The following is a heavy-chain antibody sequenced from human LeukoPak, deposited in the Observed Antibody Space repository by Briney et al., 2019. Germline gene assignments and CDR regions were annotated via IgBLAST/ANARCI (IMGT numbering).Heavy chain of an antibody. CDR3: ARGSLYGEGDY. D-gene: IGHD4-17*01. CDR2: ISYDGSNK. Sequence: PGGSLRLSCAASGFTFSSYAMHWVRQAPGKGLEWVAVISYDGSNKYYADSVKGRFTISRDNYKNTLYLQMNSLRAEDTAVYYCARGSLYGEGDYWGQGTLVTVSS. V-gene: IGHV3-30-3*01. CDR1: GFTFSSYA. J-gene: IGHJ4*02.